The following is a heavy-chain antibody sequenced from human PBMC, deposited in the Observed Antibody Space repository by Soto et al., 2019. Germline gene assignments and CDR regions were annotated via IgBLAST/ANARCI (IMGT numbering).Heavy chain of an antibody. CDR3: GRGARGGSYAFEI. CDR1: GYTFTSYY. Sequence: ASVKVSCQASGYTFTSYYMHWVRQAPGQGLEWMGIINPSGGSTSSAQKFQGRVTMTRDTSTSTVDMELSSLRSEDTAGYYWGRGARGGSYAFEIGGQGTMVTVSS. D-gene: IGHD6-13*01. CDR2: INPSGGST. J-gene: IGHJ3*02. V-gene: IGHV1-46*01.